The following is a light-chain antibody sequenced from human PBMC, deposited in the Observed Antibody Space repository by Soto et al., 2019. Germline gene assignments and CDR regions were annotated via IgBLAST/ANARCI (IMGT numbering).Light chain of an antibody. Sequence: DIQMTQSPSSLSASVEARVTITCRASQSISNFLNWYQQKPGKAPKLLIYAASSFQSGVPSRFSGSGSGTDFTLTISSLQPEDFATYYCQQSYSTPRTFGQGTKVDIK. CDR1: QSISNF. V-gene: IGKV1-39*01. CDR3: QQSYSTPRT. J-gene: IGKJ1*01. CDR2: AAS.